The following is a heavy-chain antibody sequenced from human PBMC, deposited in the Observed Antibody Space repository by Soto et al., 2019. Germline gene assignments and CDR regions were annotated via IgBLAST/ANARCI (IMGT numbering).Heavy chain of an antibody. J-gene: IGHJ4*02. CDR1: GFTFSSYG. CDR3: ARRDEIYGDYEAFDY. V-gene: IGHV3-33*01. Sequence: QVQLVESGGGVVQPGRSLRLSCAASGFTFSSYGMHWVRQAPGKGLEWVAVIWYDGSNKYYADSVKGRFTISRDNSKNTLYLQMNSLRAEDTAVYYCARRDEIYGDYEAFDYWGQGTLVTVSS. CDR2: IWYDGSNK. D-gene: IGHD4-17*01.